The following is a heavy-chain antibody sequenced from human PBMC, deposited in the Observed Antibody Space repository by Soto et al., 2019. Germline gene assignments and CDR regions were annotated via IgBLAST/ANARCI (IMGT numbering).Heavy chain of an antibody. D-gene: IGHD6-6*01. CDR1: GYSFTSYW. Sequence: GASLKISCKGSGYSFTSYWISWVRQMPGKGLEWMGRIDPSDSYTNYSPSFQGHVTISADKSISTAYLQWSSLKASDTAMYYCARDEYSSSSTPGYYYYGMDVWGQGTTVTVSS. CDR2: IDPSDSYT. CDR3: ARDEYSSSSTPGYYYYGMDV. J-gene: IGHJ6*02. V-gene: IGHV5-10-1*01.